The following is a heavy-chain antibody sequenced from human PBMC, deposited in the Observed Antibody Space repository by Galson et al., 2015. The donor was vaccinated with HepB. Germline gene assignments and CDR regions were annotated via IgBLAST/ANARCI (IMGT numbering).Heavy chain of an antibody. CDR2: ISSNGGST. CDR3: VEDTLGSYPHSLGY. J-gene: IGHJ4*02. V-gene: IGHV3-64D*08. Sequence: SLRLSCAASGFTFSDYAMHWVRQAPGKGLEYVSVISSNGGSTYYADSAKGRFTISRDNSKSTLYLQVSSLIAEDSAVYYCVEDTLGSYPHSLGYWDQGTLVTVSS. CDR1: GFTFSDYA. D-gene: IGHD3-10*01.